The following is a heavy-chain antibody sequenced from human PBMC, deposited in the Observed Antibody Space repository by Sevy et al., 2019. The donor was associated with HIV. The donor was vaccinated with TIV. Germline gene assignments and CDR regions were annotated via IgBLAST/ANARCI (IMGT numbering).Heavy chain of an antibody. CDR3: VRGGYLPIDAFDI. CDR2: LYPGSPDV. CDR1: GYNFPGFW. J-gene: IGHJ3*02. Sequence: GESLKISCKAYGYNFPGFWIGWVRQMSGKGLEWMGVLYPGSPDVRSFQRQVTLSVDKSINTAYMQWGSLKASDTAVYYCVRGGYLPIDAFDIWGQGTLVTVSS. D-gene: IGHD3-22*01. V-gene: IGHV5-51*01.